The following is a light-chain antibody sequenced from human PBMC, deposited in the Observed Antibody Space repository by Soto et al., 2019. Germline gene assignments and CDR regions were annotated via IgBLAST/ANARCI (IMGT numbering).Light chain of an antibody. V-gene: IGLV2-8*01. CDR3: KSYAGSNTYV. CDR1: KKDIGVYDF. Sequence: QCGLAQPPSASGAPGQAVTISCSGNKKDIGVYDFVSWYQHHPGKAPRLIIYEVVQRPSGVPDRFSGSKSGNTASLTVSGLQAADEADYFCKSYAGSNTYVFGSGTKVTVL. CDR2: EVV. J-gene: IGLJ1*01.